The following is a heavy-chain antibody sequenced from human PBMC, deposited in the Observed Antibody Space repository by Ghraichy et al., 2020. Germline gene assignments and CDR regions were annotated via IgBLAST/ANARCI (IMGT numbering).Heavy chain of an antibody. CDR3: VRVRQQKPPFFDK. D-gene: IGHD6-13*01. V-gene: IGHV3-7*03. CDR1: GFTFTTYW. J-gene: IGHJ4*01. Sequence: GVLNISCAASGFTFTTYWISWVRQAPGKGLEWVADIKPGGSEQYYVDSVKGRFTISRDNAKDLVVLQMNGLRVEDTAVYYCVRVRQQKPPFFDKWGHGTQVTVFS. CDR2: IKPGGSEQ.